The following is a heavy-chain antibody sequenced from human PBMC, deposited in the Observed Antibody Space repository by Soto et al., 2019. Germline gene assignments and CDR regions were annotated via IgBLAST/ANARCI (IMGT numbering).Heavy chain of an antibody. CDR2: VSGSGGST. J-gene: IGHJ4*02. CDR1: GFTFSSYA. CDR3: AKPPDYNWNDY. D-gene: IGHD1-20*01. Sequence: PAGSLRLSCAASGFTFSSYAMSWVRQAPGKGLEWISAVSGSGGSTYYADSVKGRFTISRDNSKDTLYLQMNNLRAEDTAVYYCAKPPDYNWNDYWGQGTLVTVS. V-gene: IGHV3-23*01.